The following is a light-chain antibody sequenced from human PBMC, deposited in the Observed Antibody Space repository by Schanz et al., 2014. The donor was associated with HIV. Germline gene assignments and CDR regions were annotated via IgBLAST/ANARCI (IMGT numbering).Light chain of an antibody. J-gene: IGLJ2*01. CDR3: AAWDDSLNGRI. V-gene: IGLV1-44*01. Sequence: QSVLTQPPSASGTPGQRVTISCTGSSSNIGSNTVNWYQQLPGTAPKLLIYSNNQRPSEVTDRFSGSKSGTSASLAISGLQSEDEADYYCAAWDDSLNGRIFGGGTKLTVL. CDR1: SSNIGSNT. CDR2: SNN.